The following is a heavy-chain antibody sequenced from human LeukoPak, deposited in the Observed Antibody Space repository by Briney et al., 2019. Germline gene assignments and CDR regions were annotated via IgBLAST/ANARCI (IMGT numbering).Heavy chain of an antibody. Sequence: PGGSLRLSCAASGFNFGSYGMTWVRQARGKGPEWVSATSANGDGAYYADSVKGRFIISRDNSRKILCLQMNTLRETDTAVYYCAKFRSPQISPQFRFLEWLFDSRGQGTLVTVSS. CDR2: TSANGDGA. D-gene: IGHD3-3*01. CDR1: GFNFGSYG. J-gene: IGHJ4*02. V-gene: IGHV3-23*01. CDR3: AKFRSPQISPQFRFLEWLFDS.